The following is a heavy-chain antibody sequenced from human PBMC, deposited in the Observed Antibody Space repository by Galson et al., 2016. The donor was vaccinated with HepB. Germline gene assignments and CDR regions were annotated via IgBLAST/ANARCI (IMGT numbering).Heavy chain of an antibody. CDR3: ASRGYCSTTNCWYFDL. CDR1: GITFDGYG. Sequence: SLRLSCAASGITFDGYGMSWVRQVPGKGLEWVSGINWNGGSTGYADSVKGRFAIYRDNAKNSLKLSSVTAADTALYYCASRGYCSTTNCWYFDLWGRGTPVTVSS. D-gene: IGHD2-2*01. CDR2: INWNGGST. V-gene: IGHV3-20*04. J-gene: IGHJ2*01.